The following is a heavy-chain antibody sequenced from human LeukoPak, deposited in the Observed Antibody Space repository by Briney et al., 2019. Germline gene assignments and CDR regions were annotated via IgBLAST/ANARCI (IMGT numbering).Heavy chain of an antibody. CDR1: GGSISSSNW. J-gene: IGHJ3*02. D-gene: IGHD3-10*01. Sequence: SETLSLTCAVSGGSISSSNWWSWVRQPPGKGLEWIGEIYHSGSTNYNPSLKSRVTISVDKSKNQFSLKLSSVTAADTAVYYCARVNLFGSGSSNAFDIWGQGTMVTVSS. CDR3: ARVNLFGSGSSNAFDI. V-gene: IGHV4-4*02. CDR2: IYHSGST.